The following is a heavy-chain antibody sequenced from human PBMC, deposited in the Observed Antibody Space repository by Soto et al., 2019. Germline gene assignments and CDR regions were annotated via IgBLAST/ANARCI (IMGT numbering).Heavy chain of an antibody. Sequence: QVQLQQWGAGLLKPSETLSLTCAVYGGSFSGYYWSWIRQPPGKGLEWIGEINHSGSTNYHPSLKSRVTISVDTSKNQFSLKLSSVTAADTAVYYCASGYGSGSSYNWFDPWGQGTLVTVSS. CDR3: ASGYGSGSSYNWFDP. D-gene: IGHD3-10*01. CDR1: GGSFSGYY. CDR2: INHSGST. V-gene: IGHV4-34*01. J-gene: IGHJ5*02.